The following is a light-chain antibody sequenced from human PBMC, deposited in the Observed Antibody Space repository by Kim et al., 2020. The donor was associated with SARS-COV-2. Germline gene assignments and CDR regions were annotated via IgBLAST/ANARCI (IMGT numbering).Light chain of an antibody. J-gene: IGKJ2*01. V-gene: IGKV3-20*01. CDR2: GAS. Sequence: EIVLTQSPGTLSLSPGERATLSCRASQSVSSSYLAWYQQKPGQGPRLLIYGASSRATDIPDRFSGSGSGTDFTLTISRLEPEDFAVYYCQQYNSSPYTFGQGTKLEIK. CDR3: QQYNSSPYT. CDR1: QSVSSSY.